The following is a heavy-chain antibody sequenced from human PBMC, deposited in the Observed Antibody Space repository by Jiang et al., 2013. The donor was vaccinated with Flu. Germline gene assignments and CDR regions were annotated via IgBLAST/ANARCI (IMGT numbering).Heavy chain of an antibody. CDR2: IIPILGIA. CDR3: ATTDIVLVVYEDGMDV. D-gene: IGHD2-8*02. Sequence: SGGTFSSYVISWVRQAPGQGLEWMGRIIPILGIANYAQKFQGRVTITADKSTSTAYMELSSLRSEDTAVYYCATTDIVLVVYEDGMDVWGQGTTVTVSS. J-gene: IGHJ6*02. CDR1: GGTFSSYV. V-gene: IGHV1-69*04.